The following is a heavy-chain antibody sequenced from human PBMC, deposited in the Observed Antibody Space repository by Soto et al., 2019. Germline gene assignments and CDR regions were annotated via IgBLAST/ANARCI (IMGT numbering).Heavy chain of an antibody. D-gene: IGHD3-9*01. Sequence: GGSLRLSCAASGFTFSNYWMSWGRQAPGKGLEWVANIKQDGSQSYYVDSVKGRFTISRDNAKNSLYLQMNSLRAEDTAVYYCARVLPYSFDYWGRGTLVTVSS. CDR1: GFTFSNYW. CDR3: ARVLPYSFDY. CDR2: IKQDGSQS. V-gene: IGHV3-7*04. J-gene: IGHJ4*02.